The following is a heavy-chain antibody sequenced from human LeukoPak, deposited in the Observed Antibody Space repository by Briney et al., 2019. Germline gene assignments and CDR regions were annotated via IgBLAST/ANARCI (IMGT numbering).Heavy chain of an antibody. Sequence: GGSLRLCCAASGFTFSSYWMSWVRQAPGKGLEWVANIKQDGSEKYYVDSVKGRFTISRDNAKNSLYLQMNSLRAEDTAVYYCARDVSSWLATFDYWGQGTLVTVSS. J-gene: IGHJ4*02. V-gene: IGHV3-7*01. D-gene: IGHD6-19*01. CDR2: IKQDGSEK. CDR3: ARDVSSWLATFDY. CDR1: GFTFSSYW.